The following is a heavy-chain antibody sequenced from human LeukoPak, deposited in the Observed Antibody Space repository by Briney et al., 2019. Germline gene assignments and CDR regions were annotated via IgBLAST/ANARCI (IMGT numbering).Heavy chain of an antibody. CDR1: GFAFDEHG. J-gene: IGHJ4*02. Sequence: GGSLRLSCTASGFAFDEHGMSWARQVPGKGLEWVSGINWSGGSTGYADPLRGRFTISRDNAKNSLYLQMDSLRAEDTALYYYARAPITSPFYFDYWGQGTLVTVSS. CDR2: INWSGGST. CDR3: ARAPITSPFYFDY. D-gene: IGHD2-2*01. V-gene: IGHV3-20*04.